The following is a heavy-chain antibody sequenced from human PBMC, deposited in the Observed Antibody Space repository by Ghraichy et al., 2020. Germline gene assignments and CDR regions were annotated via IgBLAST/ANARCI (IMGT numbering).Heavy chain of an antibody. CDR2: ISSSGGST. Sequence: GGSLRLSCAASGFTFSNYAMSWVRQAPGKGLEWVSAISSSGGSTYYADSVKGRFTISRDNSKNTMSLQMNSLRAEDTAVYYCTTYEAVDGGNWLGRVTNHWGQGTLVTVYS. J-gene: IGHJ5*02. V-gene: IGHV3-23*01. CDR3: TTYEAVDGGNWLGRVTNH. D-gene: IGHD4-23*01. CDR1: GFTFSNYA.